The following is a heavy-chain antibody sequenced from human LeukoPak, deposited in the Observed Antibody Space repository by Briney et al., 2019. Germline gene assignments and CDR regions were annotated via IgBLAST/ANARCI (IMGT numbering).Heavy chain of an antibody. CDR3: ASRLVAAYF. CDR2: ISPGTNTI. CDR1: GFTFSDYY. D-gene: IGHD2-15*01. J-gene: IGHJ4*02. Sequence: GGSLRLSCAASGFTFSDYYMTWIRQGPGKGLEWVSYISPGTNTIYYADSVKGRFTISRDNAKNSLYLQMDSLRAEDTAVYYCASRLVAAYFWGQGTLVTVSS. V-gene: IGHV3-11*04.